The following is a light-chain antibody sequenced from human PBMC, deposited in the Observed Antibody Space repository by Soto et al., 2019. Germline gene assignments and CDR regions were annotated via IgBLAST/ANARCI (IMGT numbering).Light chain of an antibody. Sequence: DIQMTQSPSTLSASVGDRVTITCRASQSISSWLAWYQQKPGKAPTLLIYKASSLESGVPSRFSGSGSVTEFTLTISSLQPDDFATSYCQHYNSYPLTFGGGTKVEIK. CDR2: KAS. J-gene: IGKJ4*01. CDR3: QHYNSYPLT. CDR1: QSISSW. V-gene: IGKV1-5*03.